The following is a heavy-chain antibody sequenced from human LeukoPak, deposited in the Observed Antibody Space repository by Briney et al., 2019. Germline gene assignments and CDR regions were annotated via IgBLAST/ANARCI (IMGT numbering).Heavy chain of an antibody. D-gene: IGHD3-22*01. CDR3: AKHSHDGSAPYYEVQLDY. CDR1: GFTFTSFA. V-gene: IGHV3-23*01. CDR2: ISRSGVAT. Sequence: PRGSLRLSCAASGFTFTSFAMSWVRQAPGKGLEWVSTISRSGVATYYANSVKGRFTISRDNSKNTVYLQMSSLRAEDTAMYYCAKHSHDGSAPYYEVQLDYWGQGTLVTVSS. J-gene: IGHJ4*02.